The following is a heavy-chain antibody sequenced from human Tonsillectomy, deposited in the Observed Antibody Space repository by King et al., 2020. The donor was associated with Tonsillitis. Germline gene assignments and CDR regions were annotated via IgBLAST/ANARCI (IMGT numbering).Heavy chain of an antibody. CDR2: ISCSGSTI. V-gene: IGHV3-48*03. CDR3: ARDDGWFDP. CDR1: GFTFSFYE. J-gene: IGHJ5*02. Sequence: VQLVESGGGLVRPGGSLRLSCAASGFTFSFYERVWVRQAPGKGLEWVSHISCSGSTIYYADSVKGRFTISRDNAKNSLHLQMNSLRVEDTAVYYCARDDGWFDPWGQGTLVTVSS.